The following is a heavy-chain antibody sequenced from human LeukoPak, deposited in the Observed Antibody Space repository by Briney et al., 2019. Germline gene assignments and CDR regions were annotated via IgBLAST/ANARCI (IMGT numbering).Heavy chain of an antibody. Sequence: GGSLRLSCAASGFTVSSNYMSWVRQAPGKGLEWVSAISGSGGSTYYADSVKGRFTISRDNAKNTLYLQMNSLRAEDTAVYYCARSDYGDYDFDYWGQGTLVTVSS. J-gene: IGHJ4*02. V-gene: IGHV3-23*01. CDR1: GFTVSSNY. CDR3: ARSDYGDYDFDY. D-gene: IGHD4-17*01. CDR2: ISGSGGST.